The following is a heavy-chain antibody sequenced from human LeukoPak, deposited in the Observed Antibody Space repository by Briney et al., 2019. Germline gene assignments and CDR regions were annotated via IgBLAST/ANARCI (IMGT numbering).Heavy chain of an antibody. V-gene: IGHV3-21*01. CDR1: GFTFSSYS. Sequence: GGSLRLSCAASGFTFSSYSMNWVRQAPGKGLEWVSSISSSSSYIYYADSVKGRFTISRDNAKNSLYLQMNSLRAEDTAVYYCARDSNIAVAGTFDYWGQGTLVTVSS. CDR2: ISSSSSYI. CDR3: ARDSNIAVAGTFDY. D-gene: IGHD6-19*01. J-gene: IGHJ4*02.